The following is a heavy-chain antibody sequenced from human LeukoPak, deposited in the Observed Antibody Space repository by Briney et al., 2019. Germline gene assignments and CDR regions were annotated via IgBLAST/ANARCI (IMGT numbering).Heavy chain of an antibody. V-gene: IGHV3-23*01. J-gene: IGHJ6*03. CDR3: ARDPYSGHYGNDYYYYMDV. CDR2: ISGNGGDT. Sequence: GTLRLSCAASGITIRNYGMTWVRQAPGRGLQWVSVISGNGGDTFYADSVKGRFTISRDNSKHTLYLQMNNLGAEDTAVYYCARDPYSGHYGNDYYYYMDVWGKGTTVTISS. D-gene: IGHD5-12*01. CDR1: GITIRNYG.